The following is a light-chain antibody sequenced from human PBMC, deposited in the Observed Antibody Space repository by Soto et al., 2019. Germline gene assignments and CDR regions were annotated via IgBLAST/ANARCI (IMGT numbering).Light chain of an antibody. CDR3: QQSYSTPNT. V-gene: IGKV1-39*01. CDR2: AAS. CDR1: QSISSY. J-gene: IGKJ2*01. Sequence: DIQMTQSPSSLSASVGDRVTIPCRASQSISSYLNWYKQKPGKAPKLLIYAASRLQSGVPSRFSGSGSGTDFPLTISSLQPEDFATYSCQQSYSTPNTFGRGSKMDI.